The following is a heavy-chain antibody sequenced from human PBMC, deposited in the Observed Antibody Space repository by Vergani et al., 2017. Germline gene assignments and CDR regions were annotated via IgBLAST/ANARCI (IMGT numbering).Heavy chain of an antibody. CDR1: GYPFTAYY. V-gene: IGHV1-46*01. CDR3: ASDRQNWLLGTSCLNF. CDR2: ISPAGFST. D-gene: IGHD2-2*01. J-gene: IGHJ4*02. Sequence: QVQLVQSGAEVGKPGASVKISCKAPGYPFTAYYIHWVRQAPEQGLEWVGVISPAGFSTFYAQKFQGRVTITRDTSTSTVYVEVTSLRSDDTAIYYCASDRQNWLLGTSCLNFWGQGTLVTVSS.